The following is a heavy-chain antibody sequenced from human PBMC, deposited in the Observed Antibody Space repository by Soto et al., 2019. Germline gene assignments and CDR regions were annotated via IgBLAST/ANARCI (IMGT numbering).Heavy chain of an antibody. J-gene: IGHJ5*02. CDR2: IIPIFGTA. CDR3: ARRGNGIAARFPNWFDP. V-gene: IGHV1-69*13. CDR1: GGTFSSYA. D-gene: IGHD6-6*01. Sequence: VKVSCKASGGTFSSYAISWVRQAPGQGLEWMGGIIPIFGTANYAQKFQGRVTITADESTSTAYMELSSLRSEDTAVYYCARRGNGIAARFPNWFDPWGQGTLVTVSS.